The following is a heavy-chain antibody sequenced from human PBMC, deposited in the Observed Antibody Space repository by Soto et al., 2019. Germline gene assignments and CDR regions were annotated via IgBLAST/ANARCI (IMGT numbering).Heavy chain of an antibody. CDR2: ISGSGGST. J-gene: IGHJ6*03. V-gene: IGHV3-23*01. CDR1: GFTFSSYA. CDR3: AKNLYCSSTSCYAIYYYYYYMDV. D-gene: IGHD2-2*01. Sequence: PGGSLRLSCAASGFTFSSYAMSWVRQAPGKGLEWVSAISGSGGSTYYADSVKGRFTISRDNSKNTLYLQMNSLRAEDTAVYYCAKNLYCSSTSCYAIYYYYYYMDVWGQGTTVTVSS.